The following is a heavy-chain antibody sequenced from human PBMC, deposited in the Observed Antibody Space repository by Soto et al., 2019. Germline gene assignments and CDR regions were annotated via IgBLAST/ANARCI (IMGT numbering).Heavy chain of an antibody. J-gene: IGHJ4*02. D-gene: IGHD2-2*01. V-gene: IGHV3-23*01. CDR2: PSGSGGST. Sequence: EVQLLESGGGLVQPGGSLRLSCAASGFTFSSYSMSWVRQAPGKGLEWVSCPSGSGGSTYYTDSVKGRFTISRDNSKKTLYLQMNSLRDEDTVVYYCARRDWSSSSCPCNYRYFDYWGQGTLVTVSS. CDR3: ARRDWSSSSCPCNYRYFDY. CDR1: GFTFSSYS.